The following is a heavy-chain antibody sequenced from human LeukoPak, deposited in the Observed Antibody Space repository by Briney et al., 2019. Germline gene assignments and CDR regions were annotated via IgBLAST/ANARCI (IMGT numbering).Heavy chain of an antibody. CDR2: IYYSGST. Sequence: SETLSLTCTVSGGSISSHYWSWIRQPPGKGLEWIGYIYYSGSTNYNPSLKSRVTISVDTSKNQFSLKLSSVTAADTAVYYCARASTIFGHFAYWGRGTLVTVSS. CDR1: GGSISSHY. V-gene: IGHV4-59*11. CDR3: ARASTIFGHFAY. D-gene: IGHD3-3*01. J-gene: IGHJ4*02.